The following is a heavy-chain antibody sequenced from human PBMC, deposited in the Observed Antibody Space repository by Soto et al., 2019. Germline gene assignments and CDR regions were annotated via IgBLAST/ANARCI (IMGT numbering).Heavy chain of an antibody. CDR1: GFTFSSYA. J-gene: IGHJ6*02. CDR2: ISGSGGST. Sequence: GGSLRLSCAASGFTFSSYAMSWVRPAPGKGLEWVSAISGSGGSTYYADSVKGRFTISRDNSKNTLYLQMNSLRAEDTAVEYCAKGRARGDCSGGSCNAQYYYYGMDVWGQGTTVTVSS. V-gene: IGHV3-23*01. CDR3: AKGRARGDCSGGSCNAQYYYYGMDV. D-gene: IGHD2-15*01.